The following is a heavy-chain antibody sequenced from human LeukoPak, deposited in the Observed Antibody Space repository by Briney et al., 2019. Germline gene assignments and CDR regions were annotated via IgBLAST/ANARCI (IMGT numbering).Heavy chain of an antibody. CDR3: ARDERLLSFLK. Sequence: GASVKVSCKASGFTFTSSAMQWVRQARGQRLEWIGWIVVGSGNTNYAQKFQERVTITRDMSTSTAYMELSSLRSEDTAVYYCARDERLLSFLKWGQGTLVTVSS. J-gene: IGHJ4*02. CDR1: GFTFTSSA. D-gene: IGHD3-3*01. CDR2: IVVGSGNT. V-gene: IGHV1-58*02.